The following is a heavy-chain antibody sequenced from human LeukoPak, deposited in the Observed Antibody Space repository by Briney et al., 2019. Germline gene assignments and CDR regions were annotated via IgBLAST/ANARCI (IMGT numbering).Heavy chain of an antibody. Sequence: SETLSLTCTVSGGSISSYYWSWIRQPPGKGLEWIAYIYYSGSTNYNPSLKSRVTISVDTSKNQFSLKLSSVTAADTAVYYCARKVTMVRGVIIRRSAEYFQHWGQGTLVTVSS. CDR3: ARKVTMVRGVIIRRSAEYFQH. CDR1: GGSISSYY. V-gene: IGHV4-59*12. CDR2: IYYSGST. J-gene: IGHJ1*01. D-gene: IGHD3-10*01.